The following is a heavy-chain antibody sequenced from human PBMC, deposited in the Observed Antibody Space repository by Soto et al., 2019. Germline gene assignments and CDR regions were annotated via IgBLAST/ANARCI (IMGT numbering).Heavy chain of an antibody. Sequence: SGGSLRLSCAASGFTFSSYGMHWVRQAPGKGLEWVAVISYDGSNKYYADSVKGRFTISRDNSKNTLYLQMNSLRAEDTAVYYCAKDTSASGIAVAGTLDYYYGMDVWGQGTTVTVSS. V-gene: IGHV3-30*18. CDR1: GFTFSSYG. D-gene: IGHD6-19*01. CDR2: ISYDGSNK. J-gene: IGHJ6*02. CDR3: AKDTSASGIAVAGTLDYYYGMDV.